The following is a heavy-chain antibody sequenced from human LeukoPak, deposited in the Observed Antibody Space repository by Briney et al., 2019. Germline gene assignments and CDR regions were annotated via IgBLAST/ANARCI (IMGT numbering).Heavy chain of an antibody. CDR2: FSDTGRTK. J-gene: IGHJ4*02. V-gene: IGHV3-23*01. CDR1: GITFNTFP. CDR3: AKVGYFFH. Sequence: GGSLRLSCVASGITFNTFPMSWVRQAPGKGLEWVARFSDTGRTKYYAASAKGRFTISRDNAKNTLDLKLSRLSAEDTARYCCAKVGYFFHCGQGTLVAVSS.